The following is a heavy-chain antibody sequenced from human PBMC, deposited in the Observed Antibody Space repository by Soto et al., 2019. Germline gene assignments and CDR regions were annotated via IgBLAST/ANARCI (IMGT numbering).Heavy chain of an antibody. CDR1: GGSISTSNW. Sequence: SETLSLTCTVSGGSISTSNWWGWIRQPPGKGLEWIGYIYHSGSTYYKPSLKSRVTMSLDTSKNQLSMNLSSVTAVDTAVYYCAKMPLILTLGALDVWGHGTMVTVS. CDR3: AKMPLILTLGALDV. J-gene: IGHJ3*01. CDR2: IYHSGST. V-gene: IGHV4-28*01.